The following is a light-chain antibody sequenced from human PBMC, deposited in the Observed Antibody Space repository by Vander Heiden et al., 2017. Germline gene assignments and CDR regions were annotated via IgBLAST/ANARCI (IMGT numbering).Light chain of an antibody. V-gene: IGKV3-15*01. CDR2: GAS. CDR3: QQYNNWPPENT. CDR1: QSVRGY. J-gene: IGKJ2*01. Sequence: EIVMTQSPATLSVSPGERATLSCRASQSVRGYLAWYQQRPGQAPRLLIYGASTRATGIPARFSGSGSGTEFTLTISSLQSEDFAVYYCQQYNNWPPENTFGQGTKLEIK.